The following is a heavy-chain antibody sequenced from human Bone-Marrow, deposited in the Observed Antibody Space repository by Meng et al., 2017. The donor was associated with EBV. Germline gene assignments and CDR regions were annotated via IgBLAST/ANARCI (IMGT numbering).Heavy chain of an antibody. CDR1: GYSFSTYV. CDR3: AKSPPTGWFDP. J-gene: IGHJ5*02. CDR2: ISGDSGNT. D-gene: IGHD1-1*01. Sequence: QVQLVQSGAEVXXXXXSXKVACKASGYSFSTYVINWVRQAPGQGLEWMGWISGDSGNTNYAQKLQGRVTMTTDTSTNTAYMELRSLRYDDTAVYYCAKSPPTGWFDPWGQGTLVTVSS. V-gene: IGHV1-18*01.